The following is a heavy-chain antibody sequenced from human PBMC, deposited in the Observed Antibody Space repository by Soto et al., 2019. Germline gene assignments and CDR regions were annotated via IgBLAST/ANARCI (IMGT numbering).Heavy chain of an antibody. CDR1: GFTVSSNY. CDR3: AREHRGYDILTGYYSDYYYYYMDV. V-gene: IGHV3-66*01. D-gene: IGHD3-9*01. CDR2: IYSGGST. Sequence: GGSLRLSCAASGFTVSSNYMSWFRQAPGKGLEWVSVIYSGGSTYYADSVKGRFTISRDNSKNTLYLQMNSLRAEDTAVYYCAREHRGYDILTGYYSDYYYYYMDVWGKGTTVTVSS. J-gene: IGHJ6*03.